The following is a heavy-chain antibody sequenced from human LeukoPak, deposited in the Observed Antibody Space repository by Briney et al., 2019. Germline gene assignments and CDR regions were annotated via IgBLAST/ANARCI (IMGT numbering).Heavy chain of an antibody. Sequence: PSETLSLTCAVYGGSFSGYYWSWIRQPPGKGLEWIGEINHSGSTNYNPSLKSRVTISVDTSKNQFSLKLSSVTAADTAVYYCAGGGYELLFDYWGQGTLVTVSS. CDR1: GGSFSGYY. D-gene: IGHD5-12*01. J-gene: IGHJ4*02. CDR3: AGGGYELLFDY. CDR2: INHSGST. V-gene: IGHV4-34*01.